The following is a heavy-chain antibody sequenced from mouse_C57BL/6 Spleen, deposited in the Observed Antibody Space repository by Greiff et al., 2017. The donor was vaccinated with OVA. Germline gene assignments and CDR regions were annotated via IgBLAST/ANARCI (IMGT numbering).Heavy chain of an antibody. CDR2: IYPRDGST. V-gene: IGHV1-85*01. Sequence: QVQLKESGPELVKPGASVKLSCKASGYTLTSYDINWVKQRPGQGLEWIGWIYPRDGSTKYNAKFKGKATLTVDTSSSTAYMELHSLTSEDSAVYFCARSGAYGYGGEAWFAYWGQGTLVTVSA. J-gene: IGHJ3*01. D-gene: IGHD2-2*01. CDR1: GYTLTSYD. CDR3: ARSGAYGYGGEAWFAY.